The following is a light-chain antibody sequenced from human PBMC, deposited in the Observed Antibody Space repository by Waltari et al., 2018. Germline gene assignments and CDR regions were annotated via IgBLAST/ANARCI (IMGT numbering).Light chain of an antibody. J-gene: IGKJ4*01. CDR3: QQRSVWPPIT. Sequence: EVVLIQSPDTLSLSPGERATLSCSASQSISIYLAWYQQKPGQAPRLLIYEASQRAPGIPGRFTGSGSGTDFTLTITGLEAEDSADYYCQQRSVWPPITFGGGTRVEIK. CDR1: QSISIY. CDR2: EAS. V-gene: IGKV3-11*01.